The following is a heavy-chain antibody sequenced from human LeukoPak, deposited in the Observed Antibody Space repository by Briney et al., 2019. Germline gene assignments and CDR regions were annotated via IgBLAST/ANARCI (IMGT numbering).Heavy chain of an antibody. CDR3: ARGDYYDSSGYYYFDY. CDR2: IYYSGST. J-gene: IGHJ4*02. CDR1: GGSISSGGYY. Sequence: PSETLSLTCTVSGGSISSGGYYWSRIRQHPGKGLEWIGYIYYSGSTYYNPSLKSRVSISVDTSKNQFSLKLSSVTAADTAVYYCARGDYYDSSGYYYFDYWGQGTLVTVSS. V-gene: IGHV4-31*03. D-gene: IGHD3-22*01.